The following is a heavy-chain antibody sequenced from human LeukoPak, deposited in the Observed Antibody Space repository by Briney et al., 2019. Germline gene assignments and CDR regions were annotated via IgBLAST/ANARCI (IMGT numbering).Heavy chain of an antibody. CDR1: GFTVSSNY. V-gene: IGHV3-53*01. J-gene: IGHJ4*02. Sequence: GGSLRLSCAASGFTVSSNYMSWVRQAPGKGLEWVSVIYSGGSTYYADSVKGRFIISRDNSKNTLYLQMNSLRAEDTAVYYCARQGTYSSAIGMGYWGQGTLVTVSS. CDR2: IYSGGST. CDR3: ARQGTYSSAIGMGY. D-gene: IGHD6-19*01.